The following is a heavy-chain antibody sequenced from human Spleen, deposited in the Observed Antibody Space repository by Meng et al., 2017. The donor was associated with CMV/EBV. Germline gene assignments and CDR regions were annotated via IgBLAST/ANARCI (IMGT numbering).Heavy chain of an antibody. D-gene: IGHD3-3*01. CDR2: IYYSGKT. V-gene: IGHV4-39*07. Sequence: SQTLSLTCAVSGGSMSSNNYYWGWIRQPPGKGLEWIGSIYYSGKTHFNPSPKSRLTMSLDTSKNQFSLKVSSVTAADTAVYYCARSFTISGVLIPDAFDIWGQGKVVTVSS. CDR1: GGSMSSNNYY. J-gene: IGHJ3*02. CDR3: ARSFTISGVLIPDAFDI.